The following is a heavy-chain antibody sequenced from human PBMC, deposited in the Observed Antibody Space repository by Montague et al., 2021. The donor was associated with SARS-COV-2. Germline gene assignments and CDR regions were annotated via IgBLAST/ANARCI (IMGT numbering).Heavy chain of an antibody. D-gene: IGHD2-21*01. V-gene: IGHV4-4*07. Sequence: SETLSLTCTVSGDSATERYLNWVRQAAGKGLEWIGFIHPYGDIHYNASLKSRVILSRDASKNQFSLTLTSVTAAGTAVYYCAIGGDSAKCGIWGRGTLVTVSS. CDR3: AIGGDSAKCGI. J-gene: IGHJ3*02. CDR1: GDSATERY. CDR2: IHPYGDI.